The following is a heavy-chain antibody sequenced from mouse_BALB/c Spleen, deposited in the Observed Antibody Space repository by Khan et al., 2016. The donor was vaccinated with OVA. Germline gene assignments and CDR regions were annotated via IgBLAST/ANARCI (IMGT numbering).Heavy chain of an antibody. Sequence: EVELVESGGDLVKPGGSLKLSCAASGSPFSNYGMSWVRQTPDKRLEWVATISSDGTYTYYPDSVKGRFTISRNNAKNTLYLQLSSLKSEDTARYNCTSSLTESFAYWGQGTLVTVSA. CDR3: TSSLTESFAY. CDR1: GSPFSNYG. J-gene: IGHJ3*01. D-gene: IGHD1-1*01. CDR2: ISSDGTYT. V-gene: IGHV5-6*01.